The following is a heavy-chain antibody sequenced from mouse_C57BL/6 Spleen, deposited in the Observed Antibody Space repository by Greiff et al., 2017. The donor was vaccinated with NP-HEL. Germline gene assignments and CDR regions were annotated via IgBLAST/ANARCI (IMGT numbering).Heavy chain of an antibody. CDR1: GYTFTSYW. CDR3: ARETTVDYAMDY. V-gene: IGHV1-55*01. Sequence: QVQLQQSGAELVKPGASVKMSCKASGYTFTSYWITWVKQRPGQGLEWIGDIYPGSGSTNYNEKFKSKATLTVDTSSSTAYMQLSSLTSEDSAVYYCARETTVDYAMDYWGQGTSVTVSS. J-gene: IGHJ4*01. D-gene: IGHD1-1*01. CDR2: IYPGSGST.